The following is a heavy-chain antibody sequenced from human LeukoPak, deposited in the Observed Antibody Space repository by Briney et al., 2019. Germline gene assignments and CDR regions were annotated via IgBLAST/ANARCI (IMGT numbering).Heavy chain of an antibody. CDR2: I. V-gene: IGHV3-21*05. Sequence: GGSLRLSCAASEFTFSSYSMGWVRQAPGKGLESVSYIKGRFTISRDNAKNSLYLQMNSLRAEDTAVYYCARDVTYHGGDWFDPWGQGTLVTVSS. J-gene: IGHJ5*02. CDR3: ARDVTYHGGDWFDP. CDR1: EFTFSSYS. D-gene: IGHD4-23*01.